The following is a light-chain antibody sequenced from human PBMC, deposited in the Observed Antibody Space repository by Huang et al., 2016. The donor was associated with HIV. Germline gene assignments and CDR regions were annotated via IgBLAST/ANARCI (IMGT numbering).Light chain of an antibody. Sequence: EIVMTQSPATVSVSPGERVTLSCRASQGVSSNLAWYQQKPGQAPRLLVYGASTRATGIPARFTGSGFGTEFTLTISSLQSEDSAIYYCQQYDNWPPLSFGQGTKVEIK. CDR1: QGVSSN. CDR3: QQYDNWPPLS. J-gene: IGKJ1*01. V-gene: IGKV3-15*01. CDR2: GAS.